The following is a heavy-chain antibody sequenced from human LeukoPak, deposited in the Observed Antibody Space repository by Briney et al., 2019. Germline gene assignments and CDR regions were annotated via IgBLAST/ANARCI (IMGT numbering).Heavy chain of an antibody. Sequence: SVKVSCKASGGTFSSYAISWVRQAPGQGLEWMGGIIPIFGTANYAQKFQGRVTMTRDTSISTAYMELSRLRSDDTAVYYCARVDTAMVFVYWGQGTLVTVSS. CDR1: GGTFSSYA. D-gene: IGHD5-18*01. V-gene: IGHV1-69*05. CDR3: ARVDTAMVFVY. J-gene: IGHJ4*02. CDR2: IIPIFGTA.